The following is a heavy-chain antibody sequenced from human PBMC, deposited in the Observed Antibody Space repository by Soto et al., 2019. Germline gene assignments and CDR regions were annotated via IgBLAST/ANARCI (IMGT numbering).Heavy chain of an antibody. CDR2: IKTDGSET. CDR1: GFTFSSFW. J-gene: IGHJ4*02. Sequence: PGGCLRLSCAASGFTFSSFWMSWVRQAPGKGLEWVANIKTDGSETHYVDSVKGRFTISRDNPKTSLFLQMNSLRVEDTAVYFCTSDRYPRFYHGSGSYPYYWGQGTPVTVSS. D-gene: IGHD3-10*01. V-gene: IGHV3-7*03. CDR3: TSDRYPRFYHGSGSYPYY.